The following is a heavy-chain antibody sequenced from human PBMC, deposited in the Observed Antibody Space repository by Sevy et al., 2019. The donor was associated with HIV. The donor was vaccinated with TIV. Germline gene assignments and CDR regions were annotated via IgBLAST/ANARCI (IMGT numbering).Heavy chain of an antibody. V-gene: IGHV3-23*01. Sequence: GGSLRLSCAASGFTFSSYAMSWVRQAPGKGLEWVSAISGSGGSTYYADSVKGRFTISRDNSKNTLYLQMNSLRAEDTAVYYCANLAVDIAMDYYYYGMDVWGQGTTVTVSS. D-gene: IGHD5-18*01. CDR3: ANLAVDIAMDYYYYGMDV. CDR1: GFTFSSYA. CDR2: ISGSGGST. J-gene: IGHJ6*02.